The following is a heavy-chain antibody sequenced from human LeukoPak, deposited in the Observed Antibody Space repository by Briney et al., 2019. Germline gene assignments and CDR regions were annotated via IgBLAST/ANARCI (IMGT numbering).Heavy chain of an antibody. J-gene: IGHJ3*02. D-gene: IGHD3-16*01. CDR2: ISSSDSTI. CDR1: GITGSSYS. V-gene: IGHV3-48*01. Sequence: GGSLRLSCAVSGITGSSYSMKWVRQAPGKGLEWVSYISSSDSTIHYADSVKGRFTISRDNAKNSSFLQMNSLRAEDTAVYYCAKSRGGVNALDIWGQGTMVTVSS. CDR3: AKSRGGVNALDI.